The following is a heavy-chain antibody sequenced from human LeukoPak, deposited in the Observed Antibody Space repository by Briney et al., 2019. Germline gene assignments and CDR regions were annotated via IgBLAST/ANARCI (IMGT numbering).Heavy chain of an antibody. CDR2: INQDGSVK. Sequence: GGSLRLSCADSGVTFSSSWMTCVRHAPGKGLEWVANINQDGSVKHYVDSMKGRFTISRDNAKNSLFLQMNSLRAEDTAVYFCASGDVFNYWGQGTLVTVSS. CDR1: GVTFSSSW. J-gene: IGHJ4*02. CDR3: ASGDVFNY. D-gene: IGHD4-17*01. V-gene: IGHV3-7*01.